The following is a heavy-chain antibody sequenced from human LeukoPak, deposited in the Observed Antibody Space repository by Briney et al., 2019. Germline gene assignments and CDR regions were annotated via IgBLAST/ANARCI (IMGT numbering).Heavy chain of an antibody. D-gene: IGHD5-18*01. J-gene: IGHJ4*02. CDR1: GGSISSSSYY. V-gene: IGHV4-39*01. Sequence: PSETLSLTCTVSGGSISSSSYYWGWIRQPPGKGLEWIGSIYYSGSTYYNPSLKSRVTISVDTSKNQFSLKLSSVTAADTAVYYCARREDTAMVLDYWGQGILVTVSS. CDR3: ARREDTAMVLDY. CDR2: IYYSGST.